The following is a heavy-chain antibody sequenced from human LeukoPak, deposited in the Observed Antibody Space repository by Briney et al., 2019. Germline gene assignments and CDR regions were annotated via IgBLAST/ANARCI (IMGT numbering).Heavy chain of an antibody. J-gene: IGHJ4*02. D-gene: IGHD1-26*01. CDR3: AKGPWRELRPSYFDY. Sequence: GSLRLSCAASGFAFSSYSMNWVRQAPGKGLEWVSGISGSGGSTYYADSVKGRFTISRDNSKNTLDLQMNSLRAEDTAVYYCAKGPWRELRPSYFDYWGQGTLVTVSS. CDR1: GFAFSSYS. V-gene: IGHV3-23*01. CDR2: ISGSGGST.